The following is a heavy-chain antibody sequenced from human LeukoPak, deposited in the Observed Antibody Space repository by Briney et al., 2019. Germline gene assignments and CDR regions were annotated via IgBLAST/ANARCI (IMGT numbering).Heavy chain of an antibody. CDR1: GDSITNDNHY. CDR3: TRKQWVEYYFDS. J-gene: IGHJ4*02. V-gene: IGHV4-61*02. D-gene: IGHD6-19*01. Sequence: SQTLSLTCTVSGDSITNDNHYWSWIRQPAGKGLEWIGRISATGHTNYNPSLKSRVTISADTSKNQFSLRLSSVTAADTAVYYCTRKQWVEYYFDSWGQGTLVTVSS. CDR2: ISATGHT.